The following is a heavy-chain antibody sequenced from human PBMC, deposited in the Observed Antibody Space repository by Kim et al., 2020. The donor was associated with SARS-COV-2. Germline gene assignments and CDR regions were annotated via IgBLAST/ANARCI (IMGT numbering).Heavy chain of an antibody. CDR2: IYYSGST. D-gene: IGHD3-22*01. J-gene: IGHJ4*02. Sequence: SETLSLTCTVSGGSISSSSYYWGWIRQPPGKGLEWIGSIYYSGSTYYNPSLKSRVTISVDTSKNQFSLKLSSVTAADTAVYYCARLSWYYYDSSGYYPLGPFDYWGQGTLVTVSS. V-gene: IGHV4-39*01. CDR3: ARLSWYYYDSSGYYPLGPFDY. CDR1: GGSISSSSYY.